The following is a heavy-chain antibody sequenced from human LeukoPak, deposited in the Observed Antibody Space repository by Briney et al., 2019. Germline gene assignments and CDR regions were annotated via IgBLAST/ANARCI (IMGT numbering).Heavy chain of an antibody. Sequence: SETLSLTCAVSGYSISSDYYWGWIRQPPGKGLEWIGSIYHSGSTYNNPSLKSRVTISVDTSKNQFSLKLSSVTAADTAVYFCARDRIGAHGPGYFQYWGQGTLVTVSS. CDR3: ARDRIGAHGPGYFQY. CDR1: GYSISSDYY. J-gene: IGHJ1*01. D-gene: IGHD3-10*01. V-gene: IGHV4-38-2*02. CDR2: IYHSGST.